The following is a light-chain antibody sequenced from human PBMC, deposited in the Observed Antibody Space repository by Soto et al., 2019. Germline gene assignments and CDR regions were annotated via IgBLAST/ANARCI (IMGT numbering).Light chain of an antibody. CDR2: GAS. Sequence: ETVLTQSPVTLSLSPGERATLSFSASQSVSSSHLAWYQQKPGQAPRLLISGASSRATGIPDRFTGSGSGTDFTLTISRLEPEDFAVYYCQQYGSSPPITFGQGTRLEIK. V-gene: IGKV3-20*01. J-gene: IGKJ5*01. CDR1: QSVSSSH. CDR3: QQYGSSPPIT.